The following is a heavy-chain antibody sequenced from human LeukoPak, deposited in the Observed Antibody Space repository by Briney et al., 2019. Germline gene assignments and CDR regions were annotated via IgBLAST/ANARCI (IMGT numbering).Heavy chain of an antibody. J-gene: IGHJ6*02. CDR1: GVSFSGYY. CDR2: INHSGST. Sequence: PSETLSLTCAVYGVSFSGYYWSWIRQPPGKGVEWIGEINHSGSTNYNPSLKSRVTISVDTSKNQFSLKLSSVTAADTAVYYCARPMTYYYYGMDVWGQGTTVTVSS. CDR3: ARPMTYYYYGMDV. V-gene: IGHV4-34*01. D-gene: IGHD2-21*02.